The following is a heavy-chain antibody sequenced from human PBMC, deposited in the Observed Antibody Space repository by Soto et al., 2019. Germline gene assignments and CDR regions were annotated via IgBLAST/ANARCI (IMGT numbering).Heavy chain of an antibody. CDR1: GFTFSTYE. CDR3: ARGSHFMAAYSSQGMDV. J-gene: IGHJ6*02. CDR2: ISSRGNTM. V-gene: IGHV3-48*03. Sequence: EVQLVESGGGLVQPGGSLRLSCVASGFTFSTYEMNWVRQAPGKGLEWISYISSRGNTMYLADSLKGRFTISRDNANNSLYLHMNSLRAEDTAVYYCARGSHFMAAYSSQGMDVWGQGTTVTVSS. D-gene: IGHD6-19*01.